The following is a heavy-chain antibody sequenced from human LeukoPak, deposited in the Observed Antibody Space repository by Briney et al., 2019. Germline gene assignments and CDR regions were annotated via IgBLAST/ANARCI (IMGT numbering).Heavy chain of an antibody. Sequence: PGGSLRLSCAASGFTFHDYAMHWVRQVPGKGLEWVQGITWNSGSVLYADSVRSRFTISRDNAKNSLYLQMNSLRPEDMAFYYCAKGLGVASLIVDALDMWGQGTMVTV. J-gene: IGHJ3*02. CDR3: AKGLGVASLIVDALDM. CDR2: ITWNSGSV. CDR1: GFTFHDYA. D-gene: IGHD3/OR15-3a*01. V-gene: IGHV3-9*03.